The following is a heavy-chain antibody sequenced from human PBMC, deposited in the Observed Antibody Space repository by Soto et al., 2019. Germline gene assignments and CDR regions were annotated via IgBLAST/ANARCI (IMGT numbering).Heavy chain of an antibody. CDR1: GFTFSSYA. Sequence: GGSLRLSCAASGFTFSSYAMSWVRQAPGKGLEWVSAISGSGGSTYYADSVKGRFTISRDNSKNTLYLQMNSLRAEDTAVYYCAKVWSGYYPIYYYYYYMDVWGKGTTVTVSS. V-gene: IGHV3-23*01. D-gene: IGHD3-3*01. CDR3: AKVWSGYYPIYYYYYYMDV. CDR2: ISGSGGST. J-gene: IGHJ6*03.